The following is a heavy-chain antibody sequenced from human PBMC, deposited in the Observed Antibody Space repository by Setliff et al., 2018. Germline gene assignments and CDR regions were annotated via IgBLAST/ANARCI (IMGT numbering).Heavy chain of an antibody. CDR2: ISPSGST. J-gene: IGHJ4*02. D-gene: IGHD1-26*01. Sequence: LSLTCTVSGGSISDNNYYWTWIRQPAGKGLEWIGHISPSGSTTYNPSVKSRVTISLDTSKNHFSLKLDSVTAADTALYYCARSPSSGAYWNPRPFYSDYWARGTLVTVSS. V-gene: IGHV4-61*09. CDR1: GGSISDNNYY. CDR3: ARSPSSGAYWNPRPFYSDY.